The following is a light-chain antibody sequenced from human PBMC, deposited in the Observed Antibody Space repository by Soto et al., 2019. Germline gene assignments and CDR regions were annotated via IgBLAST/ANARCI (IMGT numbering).Light chain of an antibody. CDR1: SSDVGTYNY. CDR3: SSYTSSSTLWV. CDR2: DVS. J-gene: IGLJ1*01. V-gene: IGLV2-14*03. Sequence: QSVLTQPASVSGSPGQSITISCTGTSSDVGTYNYVSWYQHHPGKAPKLMIYDVSNRPSGVSTRFSGSKSGNTASLTISGLQAEDEADYYCSSYTSSSTLWVFGTGTKVTVL.